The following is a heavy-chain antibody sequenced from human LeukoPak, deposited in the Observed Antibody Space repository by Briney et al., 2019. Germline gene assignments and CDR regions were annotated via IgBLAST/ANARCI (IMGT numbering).Heavy chain of an antibody. D-gene: IGHD3-22*01. CDR3: VRETATDYYDSSGYYRQTEVFDA. V-gene: IGHV4-61*01. J-gene: IGHJ3*01. CDR1: GGSVRSDSYY. CDR2: VYYSGST. Sequence: SETLSLTCTVSGGSVRSDSYYWSWIRQPPGKGLEWIGYVYYSGSTNYNPSLKSRVTISVDTSKNQFSLKLRSVTAADTAVYYCVRETATDYYDSSGYYRQTEVFDAWGQGTMVTVSS.